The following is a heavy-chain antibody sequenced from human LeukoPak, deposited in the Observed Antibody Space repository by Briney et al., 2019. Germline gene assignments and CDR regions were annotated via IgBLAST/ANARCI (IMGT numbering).Heavy chain of an antibody. CDR3: ARHQVGANTFDY. V-gene: IGHV4-4*02. CDR2: FYDGWST. CDR1: GGSISSGNW. D-gene: IGHD1-26*01. J-gene: IGHJ4*02. Sequence: SETLSLTCAVSGGSISSGNWWSWVRQPPGKGLEWIGEFYDGWSTNYNPSLKSRVTISVDKSNNQFYLKLNSVTAADTAVYYCARHQVGANTFDYWGQGTLVTVSS.